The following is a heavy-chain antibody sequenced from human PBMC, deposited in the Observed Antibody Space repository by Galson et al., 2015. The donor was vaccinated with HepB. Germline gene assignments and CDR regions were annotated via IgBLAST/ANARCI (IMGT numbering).Heavy chain of an antibody. Sequence: CAISGDSVSSNSAGWNWIRQSPSRGLEWLGRTYSRSKWYNEYAVSVRSRISITPDTSKNQFSLQPNSVTPDDTAVYYCARGMGDTGLDYWGRGTLVTVSS. CDR2: TYSRSKWYN. D-gene: IGHD1-26*01. J-gene: IGHJ4*02. CDR1: GDSVSSNSAG. V-gene: IGHV6-1*01. CDR3: ARGMGDTGLDY.